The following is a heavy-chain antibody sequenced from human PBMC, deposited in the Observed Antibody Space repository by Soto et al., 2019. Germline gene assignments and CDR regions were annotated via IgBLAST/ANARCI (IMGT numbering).Heavy chain of an antibody. CDR3: ARDLLSHSSSWYGSLYYYYYGMDV. CDR2: ISAYNGNT. Sequence: ASVKVSCKASGYTFTSYGISWVRQAPGQGLEWMGWISAYNGNTNYAQKLQGRVTMTTDTSTSTAYMELRSLRSDDTAVYYCARDLLSHSSSWYGSLYYYYYGMDVWGQGTTVT. J-gene: IGHJ6*02. D-gene: IGHD6-13*01. V-gene: IGHV1-18*01. CDR1: GYTFTSYG.